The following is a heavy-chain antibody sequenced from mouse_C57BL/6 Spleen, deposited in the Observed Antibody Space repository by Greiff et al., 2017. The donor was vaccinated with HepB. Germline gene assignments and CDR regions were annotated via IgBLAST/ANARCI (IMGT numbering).Heavy chain of an antibody. CDR3: AREGVYGSLAY. V-gene: IGHV5-4*01. J-gene: IGHJ3*01. Sequence: EVKLMESGGGLVKPGGSLKLSCAASGFTFSSYAMSWVRQTPEKRLEWVATISDGGSYTYYPDNVKGRFTISRDNAKNNLYLQMSHLKSEDTAMYYCAREGVYGSLAYWGQGTLVTVSA. CDR2: ISDGGSYT. CDR1: GFTFSSYA. D-gene: IGHD1-1*01.